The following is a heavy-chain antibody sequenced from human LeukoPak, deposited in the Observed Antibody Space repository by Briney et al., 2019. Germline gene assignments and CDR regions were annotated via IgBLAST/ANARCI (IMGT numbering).Heavy chain of an antibody. J-gene: IGHJ6*02. Sequence: SETLSLTCTVSGGSISSGDYYWSWIRQPPGKGLEWIGYIYYSGSTYYNPSLKSRVTISVDTSKNQFSLKLSSVTAADTAVYYCARDAILYGMDVWGQGTTVTVSS. CDR3: ARDAILYGMDV. V-gene: IGHV4-30-4*01. D-gene: IGHD2-2*01. CDR1: GGSISSGDYY. CDR2: IYYSGST.